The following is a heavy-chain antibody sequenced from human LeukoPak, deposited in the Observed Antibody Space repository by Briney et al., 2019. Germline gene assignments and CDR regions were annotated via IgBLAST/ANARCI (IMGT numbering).Heavy chain of an antibody. J-gene: IGHJ4*02. CDR1: GFTFSSYW. Sequence: GGSLRLSCAASGFTFSSYWSSWVRQAPGKGLEWVANIKQDGSEKYYVDSVKGRFTISRDNAKNSLYLQMNSLRAEDTAVYYCARGAYSSGWPVFDYWGQGTLVTVSS. D-gene: IGHD6-19*01. CDR3: ARGAYSSGWPVFDY. CDR2: IKQDGSEK. V-gene: IGHV3-7*01.